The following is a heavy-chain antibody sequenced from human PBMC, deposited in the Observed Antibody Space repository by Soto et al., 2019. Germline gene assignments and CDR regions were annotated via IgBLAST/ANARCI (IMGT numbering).Heavy chain of an antibody. V-gene: IGHV3-23*01. CDR2: IYGSDGST. CDR1: GFAFSSYA. J-gene: IGHJ4*02. CDR3: AKDWGKQWLEQFDF. Sequence: GGSLRLSCTASGFAFSSYAMSWVRQAPGKGLEWVSSIYGSDGSTYYADSVKGRFTISRDNSKNTLYLQMHSLRAEDTALYYCAKDWGKQWLEQFDFWGQGTLVTVSS. D-gene: IGHD6-19*01.